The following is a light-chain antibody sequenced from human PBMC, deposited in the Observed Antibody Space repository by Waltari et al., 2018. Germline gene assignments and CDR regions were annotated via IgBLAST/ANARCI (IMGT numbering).Light chain of an antibody. CDR2: DAS. V-gene: IGKV3-11*01. Sequence: EVVLTQSPATLSLFPGDRAILSGRASQSVSRSLAWYQQKPGLAPRLLIYDASNRATGIPARFSGSGSGTDFTLTISSLEPEDFAVYYCQQRSSLPLYTFGQGTKVEIK. CDR1: QSVSRS. J-gene: IGKJ2*01. CDR3: QQRSSLPLYT.